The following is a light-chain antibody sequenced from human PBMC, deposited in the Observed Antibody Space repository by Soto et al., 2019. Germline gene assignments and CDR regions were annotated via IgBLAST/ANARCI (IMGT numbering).Light chain of an antibody. Sequence: QSVLTQPPSVSGAPGQRVTISCTGSSSNIGAHYDVHWYQQFPGTAPKLLIYGNSNRPSGVPDRFSGSKSGTSASLAITGLQAEDEADYYCQSYDSSLSGVIFGGGTKLTVL. CDR1: SSNIGAHYD. CDR3: QSYDSSLSGVI. CDR2: GNS. J-gene: IGLJ2*01. V-gene: IGLV1-40*01.